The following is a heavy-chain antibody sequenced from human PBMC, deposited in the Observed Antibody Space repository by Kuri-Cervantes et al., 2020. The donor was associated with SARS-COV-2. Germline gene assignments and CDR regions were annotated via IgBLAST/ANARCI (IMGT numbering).Heavy chain of an antibody. CDR2: INHSGST. V-gene: IGHV4-34*01. J-gene: IGHJ6*03. CDR1: GGSFSGYY. D-gene: IGHD2-21*01. Sequence: GSLRLSCAVYGGSFSGYYWSWIRQPPGKGLEWIGEINHSGSTNYNPSLKSRVTISVDTSKNQFSLKLRSVTAAETPVYYCARHITGIEHTVLLIATYYYNYYMDLWGKGNTV. CDR3: ARHITGIEHTVLLIATYYYNYYMDL.